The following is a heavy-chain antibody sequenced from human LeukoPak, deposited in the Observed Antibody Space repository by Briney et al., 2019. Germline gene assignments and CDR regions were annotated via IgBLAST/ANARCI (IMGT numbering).Heavy chain of an antibody. CDR2: ISDDGRKK. CDR1: GFTFSSYG. D-gene: IGHD3-10*01. Sequence: PGGSLRLSCGASGFTFSSYGVHWVRQAPGKGLEWVAVISDDGRKKYYADSVKGRFTISRDNSRNTLYLQMNSLRAEDTAVYYCARQSTMVRGVINGDYWGQGTLVTVSS. J-gene: IGHJ4*02. V-gene: IGHV3-30*03. CDR3: ARQSTMVRGVINGDY.